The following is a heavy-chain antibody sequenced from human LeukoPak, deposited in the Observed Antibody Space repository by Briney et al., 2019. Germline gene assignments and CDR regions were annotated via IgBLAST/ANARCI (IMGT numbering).Heavy chain of an antibody. CDR2: IYTSGST. J-gene: IGHJ4*02. V-gene: IGHV4-4*07. CDR1: GGSISSYY. Sequence: LETLSLTCTVSGGSISSYYWSWIRQPAGKGLEWIGRIYTSGSTNYNPSLKSRVTMSVDTSKNQFSLKLSSVTAADTAVYYCARSTYSSGWQDFDYWGQGTLVTVSS. D-gene: IGHD6-19*01. CDR3: ARSTYSSGWQDFDY.